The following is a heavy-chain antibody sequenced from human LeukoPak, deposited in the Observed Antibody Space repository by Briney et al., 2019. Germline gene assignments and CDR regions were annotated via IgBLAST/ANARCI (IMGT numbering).Heavy chain of an antibody. CDR1: GFTFSTYS. CDR2: IYYSGST. Sequence: PGGSLRLSCAASGFTFSTYSMNWVRQAPGKGLEWIGSIYYSGSTNYNPSLKSRVTISVDTSKNQFSLKLSSVTAADTAVYYCARGPLWTFDYWGQGTLVTVSS. V-gene: IGHV4-59*08. J-gene: IGHJ4*02. D-gene: IGHD3-10*01. CDR3: ARGPLWTFDY.